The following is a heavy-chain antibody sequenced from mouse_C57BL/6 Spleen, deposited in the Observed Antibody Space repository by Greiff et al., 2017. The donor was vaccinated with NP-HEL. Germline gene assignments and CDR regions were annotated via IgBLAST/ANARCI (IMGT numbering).Heavy chain of an antibody. Sequence: VQLQQPGAELVKPGASVKLSCKASGYTFTSYWMQWVKQRPGQGLEWIGEIDPSDSYTNYNQKFKGKATLTVDTSSSTAYMQLSSLTSEDSAVYYCARPPYGSSYRDYWGQGTTLTVSS. CDR2: IDPSDSYT. J-gene: IGHJ2*01. CDR1: GYTFTSYW. V-gene: IGHV1-50*01. CDR3: ARPPYGSSYRDY. D-gene: IGHD1-1*01.